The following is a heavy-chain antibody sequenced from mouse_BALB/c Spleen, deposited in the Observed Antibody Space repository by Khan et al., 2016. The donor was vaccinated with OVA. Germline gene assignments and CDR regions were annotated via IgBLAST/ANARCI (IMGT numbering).Heavy chain of an antibody. CDR1: GFSLTDYA. CDR2: IWAGGSN. J-gene: IGHJ4*01. Sequence: QVQLKQSGPGLVAPSQSLSITCTVSGFSLTDYAVSWIRQPPGKGLEWLGVIWAGGSNYYNSVLKSRLSISKDNSKSQDFLKVNSQQTDDTAMYYSAKDPPYYGMEYWGQGTSVTVSS. V-gene: IGHV2-6-5*01. CDR3: AKDPPYYGMEY.